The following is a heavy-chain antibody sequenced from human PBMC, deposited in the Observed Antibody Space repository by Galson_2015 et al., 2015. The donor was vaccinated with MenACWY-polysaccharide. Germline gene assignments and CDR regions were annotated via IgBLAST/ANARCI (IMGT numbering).Heavy chain of an antibody. J-gene: IGHJ4*02. V-gene: IGHV3-23*05. Sequence: SLRPSCAASGFTLSTSAMSWVRQAPGKGLEWVASFNRNNNPYYAGSVRGRYTISRADSTNPLYLQMNSLRVEDTAVYFCANDHPSRGWPAFDSWGQGTLVAVSS. CDR2: FNRNNNP. CDR1: GFTLSTSA. D-gene: IGHD6-19*01. CDR3: ANDHPSRGWPAFDS.